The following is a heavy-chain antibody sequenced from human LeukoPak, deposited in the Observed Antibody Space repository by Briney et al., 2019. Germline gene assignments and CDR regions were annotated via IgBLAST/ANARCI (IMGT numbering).Heavy chain of an antibody. V-gene: IGHV1-69*13. Sequence: GASVKVSCKASGGTFSSYAISWVRQAPGQGLEWMGGIIPIFGTANYAQKFQGRVTITADESTSTAYMELSSLRSEDMAVYYCARGRRLYSSSSAFDYWGQGTLVTVSS. CDR2: IIPIFGTA. CDR3: ARGRRLYSSSSAFDY. D-gene: IGHD6-6*01. J-gene: IGHJ4*02. CDR1: GGTFSSYA.